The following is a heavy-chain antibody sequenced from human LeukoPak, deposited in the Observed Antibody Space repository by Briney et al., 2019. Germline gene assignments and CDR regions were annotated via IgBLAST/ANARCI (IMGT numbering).Heavy chain of an antibody. V-gene: IGHV4-4*02. CDR3: ATAMVRGVIISPYFDY. D-gene: IGHD3-10*01. CDR2: IYHSGST. J-gene: IGHJ4*02. CDR1: GGSISSSNW. Sequence: TSETLSLTCAVSGGSISSSNWWSWVRQPPGKGLVWIGEIYHSGSTNYNPSLKSRVTISVDKSKNQFSLKLSSVTAADTAVYYCATAMVRGVIISPYFDYWGQGTLVTVSS.